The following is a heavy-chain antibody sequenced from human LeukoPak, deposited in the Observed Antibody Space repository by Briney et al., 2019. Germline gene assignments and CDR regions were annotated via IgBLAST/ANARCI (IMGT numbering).Heavy chain of an antibody. Sequence: SETLSLTCTVSGGSISSYYWSWIRQTAGKGLEWIGRIYNYGSTNYNPSLKSRVTLSEDTSKNQFSLKLSSVTAADTAVYYCARDFRYYYGSGTYHNAYGMDVWGQGTTATVSS. CDR1: GGSISSYY. J-gene: IGHJ6*02. V-gene: IGHV4-4*07. CDR2: IYNYGST. D-gene: IGHD3-10*01. CDR3: ARDFRYYYGSGTYHNAYGMDV.